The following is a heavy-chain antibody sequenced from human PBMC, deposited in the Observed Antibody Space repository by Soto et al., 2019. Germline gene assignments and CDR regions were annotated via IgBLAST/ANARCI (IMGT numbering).Heavy chain of an antibody. CDR1: GFTFSNYD. D-gene: IGHD5-12*01. V-gene: IGHV3-48*03. CDR3: ARDAPLPQGRWLNLDF. CDR2: ISHSGASI. J-gene: IGHJ4*02. Sequence: PGGSLRLSCAASGFTFSNYDMNWVRQAPGKGLEWVSYISHSGASIDYADSARGRFTISRDNAKNSLYLQMNSLRAEDTAVYYCARDAPLPQGRWLNLDFWGQGTLVTVSS.